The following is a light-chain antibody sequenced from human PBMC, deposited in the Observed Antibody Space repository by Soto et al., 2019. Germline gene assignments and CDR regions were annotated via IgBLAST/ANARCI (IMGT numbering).Light chain of an antibody. CDR2: VAGSGSY. CDR3: ETWDRNTRV. V-gene: IGLV4-60*02. J-gene: IGLJ3*02. CDR1: GGHSRYT. Sequence: QPVLTQSSSASASMGSSVKLTCTLSGGHSRYTIAWQQQLPGKAPRYLLKVAGSGSYNKGSGVPDRFSGSSSGADRYLTISNLQFDDEADYYCETWDRNTRVFGGGTKVTVL.